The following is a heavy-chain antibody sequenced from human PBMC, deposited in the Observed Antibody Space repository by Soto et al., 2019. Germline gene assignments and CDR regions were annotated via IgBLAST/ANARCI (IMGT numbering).Heavy chain of an antibody. D-gene: IGHD3-22*01. CDR2: IYNTGST. J-gene: IGHJ4*02. CDR3: ARQHYYDSSGYYSWN. Sequence: SETLCLTCTVSGGSINSYSYFWGWIRQPPGKELQWIGSIYNTGSTYYNPSLKSRVTISVDTSNNQFSLRLNSVTAADTAVYYCARQHYYDSSGYYSWNWGQGTLVTVS. CDR1: GGSINSYSYF. V-gene: IGHV4-39*01.